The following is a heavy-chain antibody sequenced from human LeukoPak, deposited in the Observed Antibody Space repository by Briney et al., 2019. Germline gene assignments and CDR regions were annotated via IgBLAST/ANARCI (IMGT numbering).Heavy chain of an antibody. J-gene: IGHJ6*02. D-gene: IGHD6-6*01. Sequence: ASVKVSCKASGYTFTIYGITWVRQAPGQGLEWMGWISAYSGHTNYALKLQGRITMTTDTSTTTAYMELMSLRSDDTAVYYCARRISSSSGPYGLDVWGQGTTVTVSS. CDR3: ARRISSSSGPYGLDV. CDR2: ISAYSGHT. V-gene: IGHV1-18*01. CDR1: GYTFTIYG.